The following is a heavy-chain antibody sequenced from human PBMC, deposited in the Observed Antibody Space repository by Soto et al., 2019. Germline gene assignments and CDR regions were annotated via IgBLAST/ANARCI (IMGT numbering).Heavy chain of an antibody. Sequence: PGGSLRLSCAASGFTFSSYAMSWVRQAPGKGLEWVSAISGSGGSTYYADSVKGRFTISRDNSKNTRYLQMNSLRAEDTAVYFCSHAYPPSYSNAFDIWGQGTMVTVSS. CDR1: GFTFSSYA. J-gene: IGHJ3*02. CDR3: SHAYPPSYSNAFDI. CDR2: ISGSGGST. V-gene: IGHV3-23*01. D-gene: IGHD1-26*01.